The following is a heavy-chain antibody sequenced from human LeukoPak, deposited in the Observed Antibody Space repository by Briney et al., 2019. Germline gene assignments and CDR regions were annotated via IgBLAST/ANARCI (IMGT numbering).Heavy chain of an antibody. CDR1: GFTFSNYW. D-gene: IGHD6-13*01. V-gene: IGHV3-7*01. J-gene: IGHJ4*02. Sequence: PGGSLRLSCAASGFTFSNYWMSWVRQPPGEGLEWVANIKHDGSEKYCVDSVEGRFTISRDNAKNSLHLQMNSLRAEDTAVYYCARLGTAEGTLEDYWGQGTLVTVSS. CDR3: ARLGTAEGTLEDY. CDR2: IKHDGSEK.